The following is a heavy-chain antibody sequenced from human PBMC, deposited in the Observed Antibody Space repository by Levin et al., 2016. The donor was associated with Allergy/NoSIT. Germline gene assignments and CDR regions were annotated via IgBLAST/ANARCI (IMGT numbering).Heavy chain of an antibody. Sequence: GESLKISCAASGFTFSSYSMNWVRQAPGKGLEWVSSISSSSSYIYYADSVKGRFTISRDNAKNSLYLQMNSLRAEDTAVYYCARQSARGATQAYFDYWGQGTLVTVSS. CDR1: GFTFSSYS. J-gene: IGHJ4*02. V-gene: IGHV3-21*01. D-gene: IGHD1-26*01. CDR2: ISSSSSYI. CDR3: ARQSARGATQAYFDY.